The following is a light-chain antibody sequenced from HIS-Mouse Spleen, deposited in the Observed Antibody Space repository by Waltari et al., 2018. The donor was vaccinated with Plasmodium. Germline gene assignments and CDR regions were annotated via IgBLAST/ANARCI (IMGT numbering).Light chain of an antibody. J-gene: IGLJ3*02. Sequence: SYELTQSPSVSVSPGQTARITCSGDALPKKYAYTYAQKSGQAPVQVYYEDSKRPSGIPEIFSGSNSGTMATLAISGAQVEDEADYYCYSTDSSGNQRVFGGGTKLTVL. CDR3: YSTDSSGNQRV. CDR2: EDS. V-gene: IGLV3-10*01. CDR1: ALPKKY.